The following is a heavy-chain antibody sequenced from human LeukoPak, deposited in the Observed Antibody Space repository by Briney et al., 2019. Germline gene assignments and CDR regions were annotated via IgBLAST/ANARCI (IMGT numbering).Heavy chain of an antibody. CDR1: GYTFTSYG. D-gene: IGHD3-10*01. Sequence: GASVKVSCKASGYTFTSYGISWVRQAPGQGLEWMGWISAYNGNTNYAQKLQGRVTMTTDTSTSTAYMELRSLRSDDTAVYYCARVLVRFGEVRGNWFDPWGQGTLVTVSS. CDR2: ISAYNGNT. V-gene: IGHV1-18*01. J-gene: IGHJ5*02. CDR3: ARVLVRFGEVRGNWFDP.